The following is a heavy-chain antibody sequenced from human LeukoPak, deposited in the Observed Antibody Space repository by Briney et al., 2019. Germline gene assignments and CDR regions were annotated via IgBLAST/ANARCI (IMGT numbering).Heavy chain of an antibody. CDR2: IKQDGSEK. Sequence: QAGGSLRLSCAVSGFSVSGYWMTWVRQAPGKGLEWVANIKQDGSEKNYVDSVKGRFTISRDNAENSLFLQMDSLSVEDTAVYYCAREWQGGIAAAGTRIEGDYWGQGTLVAVSS. D-gene: IGHD6-13*01. CDR3: AREWQGGIAAAGTRIEGDY. CDR1: GFSVSGYW. J-gene: IGHJ4*02. V-gene: IGHV3-7*01.